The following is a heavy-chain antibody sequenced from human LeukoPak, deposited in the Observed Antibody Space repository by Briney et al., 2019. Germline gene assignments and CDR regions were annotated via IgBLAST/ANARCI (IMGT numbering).Heavy chain of an antibody. J-gene: IGHJ5*02. CDR2: ISGSGGST. CDR3: AKTLSGRVSENWFDP. Sequence: GGSLRLSCATSGFTFSSSWMSWVRQAPGKGLEWVSGISGSGGSTYYADSVKGRFTISRDNSKNTLYLQMNSLRGEDTALYYCAKTLSGRVSENWFDPWGQGTLVTVSS. CDR1: GFTFSSSW. V-gene: IGHV3-23*01. D-gene: IGHD5/OR15-5a*01.